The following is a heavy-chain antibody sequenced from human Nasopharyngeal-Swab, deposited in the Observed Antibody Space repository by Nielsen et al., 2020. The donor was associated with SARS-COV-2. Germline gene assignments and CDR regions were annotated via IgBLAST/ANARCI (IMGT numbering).Heavy chain of an antibody. CDR2: IYYSGST. D-gene: IGHD2-2*01. CDR3: ARQHQLLGDY. V-gene: IGHV4-39*01. J-gene: IGHJ4*02. Sequence: SETLSLTCTVSGCSISSSSYYWGWIRQPPGKGLEWIGSIYYSGSTYYNPSLKSRVTISVDTSKNQFSLKLSSVTAADTAVYYCARQHQLLGDYWGQGTLVTVSS. CDR1: GCSISSSSYY.